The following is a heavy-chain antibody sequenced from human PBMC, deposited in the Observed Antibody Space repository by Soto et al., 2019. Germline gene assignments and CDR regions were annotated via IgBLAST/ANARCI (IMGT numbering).Heavy chain of an antibody. Sequence: QVQLQESGPGLVKPSQTLSLTCTVSGGSISSGDYYWSWIRQPPGKGLEWIGYSYYSGSTYYNPSLKSRVTISVDTSKNQFSLKLSSVTAADTAVYYCARDVGYCSSTSCLNWFDPWGQGTLVTVSS. CDR3: ARDVGYCSSTSCLNWFDP. CDR1: GGSISSGDYY. V-gene: IGHV4-30-4*01. D-gene: IGHD2-2*03. J-gene: IGHJ5*02. CDR2: SYYSGST.